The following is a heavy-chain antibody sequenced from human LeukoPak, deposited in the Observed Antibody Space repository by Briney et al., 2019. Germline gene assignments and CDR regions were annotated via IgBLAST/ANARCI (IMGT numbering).Heavy chain of an antibody. J-gene: IGHJ4*02. V-gene: IGHV3-30-3*01. CDR3: MRMRLASPGNVY. D-gene: IGHD6-13*01. CDR2: VSHDGNPT. CDR1: GFTLSKYA. Sequence: GGSTTLAWAPSGFTLSKYAMHWVRQAPGKGMEWLSIVSHDGNPTYDAESVKGRFIISRDNSKNTLYLQMNNLTTDDTAMYYCMRMRLASPGNVYWGQGTLVTVSA.